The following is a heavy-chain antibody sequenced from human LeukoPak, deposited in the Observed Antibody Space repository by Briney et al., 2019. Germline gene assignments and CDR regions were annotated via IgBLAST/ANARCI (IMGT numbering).Heavy chain of an antibody. J-gene: IGHJ4*02. V-gene: IGHV1-69*02. CDR2: IIPILGIA. CDR3: ARGPSLGYFDY. CDR1: GGTFSSYT. Sequence: ASVKVSCKASGGTFSSYTISWVRQAPGQGLEWMGRIIPILGIANYAQKLQGRVTITADKSTSTAYMELSSLRSEDTAVYYCARGPSLGYFDYWGQGTLVTVSS.